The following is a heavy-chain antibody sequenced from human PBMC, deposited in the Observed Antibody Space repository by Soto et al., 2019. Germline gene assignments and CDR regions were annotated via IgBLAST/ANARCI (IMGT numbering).Heavy chain of an antibody. Sequence: GASVKVSCKASGYTFTSYGISWVRQAPGQGLEWMGWISAYNGNTNYAQKLQDRVTMTTDTSTSTAYMELRSLRSDDTAVYYCARVMDSSGYYVLTGFDYWGQGTLVTVSS. J-gene: IGHJ4*02. D-gene: IGHD3-22*01. CDR1: GYTFTSYG. CDR2: ISAYNGNT. CDR3: ARVMDSSGYYVLTGFDY. V-gene: IGHV1-18*01.